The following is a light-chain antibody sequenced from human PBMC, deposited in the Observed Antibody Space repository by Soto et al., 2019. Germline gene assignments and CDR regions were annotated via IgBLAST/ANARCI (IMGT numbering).Light chain of an antibody. Sequence: DIQLTQSPSTLSASVGDRVTVTCRASQRIDRYLAWYQQKPGKAPKPLVYDASTLEGGVPSSFSGSGSATKFILTISSLQPDDFATYYCQQYKDGAWTFGQGTRVEIK. J-gene: IGKJ1*01. CDR3: QQYKDGAWT. CDR2: DAS. V-gene: IGKV1-5*01. CDR1: QRIDRY.